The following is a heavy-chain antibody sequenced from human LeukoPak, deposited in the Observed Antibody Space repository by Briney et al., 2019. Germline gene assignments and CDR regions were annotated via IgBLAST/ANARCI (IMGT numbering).Heavy chain of an antibody. J-gene: IGHJ4*02. Sequence: SETLSLTCTVSGGSITSSSYYWGWIRQSPGRGLEWIGTVYSSGNTYYSPSLKSRVTMSVDTSKNQFSLKLSSVTAADTAVYYCARDLGIAAAGKEDYWGQGTLVTVSS. CDR2: VYSSGNT. CDR3: ARDLGIAAAGKEDY. CDR1: GGSITSSSYY. V-gene: IGHV4-39*07. D-gene: IGHD6-13*01.